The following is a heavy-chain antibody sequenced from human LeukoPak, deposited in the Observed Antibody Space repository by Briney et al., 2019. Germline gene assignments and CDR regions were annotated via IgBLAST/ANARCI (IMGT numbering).Heavy chain of an antibody. J-gene: IGHJ6*03. D-gene: IGHD3-22*01. Sequence: PGRSLRLSCAASGFTFSSYGMHWVRQAPGKGLEWVSLIGGSDGRTRYADSVKGRFTISRDNSKNTLYLEMNSLRAEDTAVYYCAKDSSSYDWGYMDVWGKGTTVTISS. V-gene: IGHV3-23*01. CDR3: AKDSSSYDWGYMDV. CDR2: IGGSDGRT. CDR1: GFTFSSYG.